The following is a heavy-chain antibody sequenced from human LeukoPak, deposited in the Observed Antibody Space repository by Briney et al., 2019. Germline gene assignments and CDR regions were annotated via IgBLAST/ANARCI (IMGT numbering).Heavy chain of an antibody. CDR3: AKGYYTSTSCYFDY. D-gene: IGHD2-2*01. CDR1: GFTFDDYA. J-gene: IGHJ4*02. CDR2: ISWNSGSI. V-gene: IGHV3-9*03. Sequence: PGGSLRLSCAASGFTFDDYAMHWVRQTPGKGLEWVSGISWNSGSIGYADSVKGRFTISRDNAKNSLYLQMNSLRAEDMALYYCAKGYYTSTSCYFDYWGQGTLVTVSS.